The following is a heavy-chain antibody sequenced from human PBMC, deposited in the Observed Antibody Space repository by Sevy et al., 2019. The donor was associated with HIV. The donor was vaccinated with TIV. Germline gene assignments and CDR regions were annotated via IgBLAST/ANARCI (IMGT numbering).Heavy chain of an antibody. Sequence: GGSLRLSCAASGFTFSSYAMSWDRQAPGKGLEWVSAISGSGGSTYYANSVKGRFTISRDNSKNTLYLQMNSLRAEDTAVYYCAKDPVGRYDAFDIWGQGTMVTVSS. V-gene: IGHV3-23*01. CDR2: ISGSGGST. J-gene: IGHJ3*02. CDR1: GFTFSSYA. CDR3: AKDPVGRYDAFDI.